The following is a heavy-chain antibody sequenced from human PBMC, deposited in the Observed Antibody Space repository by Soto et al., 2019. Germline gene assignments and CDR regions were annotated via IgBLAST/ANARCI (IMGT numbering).Heavy chain of an antibody. V-gene: IGHV3-48*01. CDR3: SRDDSDWFFN. Sequence: GGSLILSCAASGFTFSSYSMNWVRQAPGKGLEWVSYISSSSSTIYYADSVKGRFTISRDDSKKTAYLQMNSLESEDTAVYYCSRDDSDWFFNWGRGTLVTVSS. D-gene: IGHD3-9*01. CDR1: GFTFSSYS. J-gene: IGHJ4*02. CDR2: ISSSSSTI.